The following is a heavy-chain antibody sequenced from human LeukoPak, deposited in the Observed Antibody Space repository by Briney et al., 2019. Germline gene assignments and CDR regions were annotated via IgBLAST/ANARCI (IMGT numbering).Heavy chain of an antibody. J-gene: IGHJ3*02. Sequence: SETLSLTCTVSGGSVSSYYWSWVRQPPGQGLEWIGYVYYGGTISYSPSLKSRVTMSIDRSKNQFSLTLFSVTAADTAIYYCARGCTGGSCYPPSDAFDIWGQGTKVTVSS. CDR2: VYYGGTI. D-gene: IGHD2-15*01. V-gene: IGHV4-59*02. CDR3: ARGCTGGSCYPPSDAFDI. CDR1: GGSVSSYY.